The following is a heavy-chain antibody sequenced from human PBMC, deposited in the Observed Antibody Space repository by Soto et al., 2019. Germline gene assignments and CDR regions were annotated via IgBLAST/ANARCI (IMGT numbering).Heavy chain of an antibody. Sequence: SETLSLTCAVYGGSFSGYYWSWIRQPPGKGLEWIGSIYYSGSTYYNPSLKSRVTISVDTSKNQFSLKLSSVTAADTAVYYCASHDYGGFGLWGQGTLVTVSS. CDR3: ASHDYGGFGL. CDR2: IYYSGST. V-gene: IGHV4-34*01. D-gene: IGHD4-17*01. J-gene: IGHJ4*02. CDR1: GGSFSGYY.